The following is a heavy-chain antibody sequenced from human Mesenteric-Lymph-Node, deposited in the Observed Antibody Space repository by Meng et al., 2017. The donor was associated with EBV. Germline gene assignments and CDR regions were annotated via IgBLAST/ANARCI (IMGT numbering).Heavy chain of an antibody. CDR1: GDSVNDVNYY. D-gene: IGHD2-15*01. Sequence: QVQLQESGPGLVKPSETLSLTCTVSGDSVNDVNYYWSWIRQPPGKGLEWIAYIYYSGSTNFNPSLKSRAAISVDTSKNQFSLRLSPVTAADTAVYYCARTGRCSGDSCYYNWFDPWGQGTLVTVSS. CDR3: ARTGRCSGDSCYYNWFDP. CDR2: IYYSGST. J-gene: IGHJ5*02. V-gene: IGHV4-61*01.